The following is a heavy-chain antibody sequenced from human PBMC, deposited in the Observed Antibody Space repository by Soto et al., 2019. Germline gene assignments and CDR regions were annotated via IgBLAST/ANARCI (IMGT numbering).Heavy chain of an antibody. CDR3: ARDGCATTVTTSRYYYYYMDV. D-gene: IGHD4-4*01. CDR1: GYTFTSYG. V-gene: IGHV1-18*01. J-gene: IGHJ6*03. CDR2: ISAYNGNT. Sequence: ASVKVSCKASGYTFTSYGISWVRQAPGQGLEWMGWISAYNGNTNYAQKLQGRVTMTTDTSTSTAYMELRSLRSDDTAVYYCARDGCATTVTTSRYYYYYMDVWGKATTVTV.